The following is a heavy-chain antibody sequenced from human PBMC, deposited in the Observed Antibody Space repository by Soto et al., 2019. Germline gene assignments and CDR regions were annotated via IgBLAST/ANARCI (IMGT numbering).Heavy chain of an antibody. V-gene: IGHV3-23*01. CDR1: GFTFSSYA. CDR2: ISGSGDST. Sequence: EVQLLESGGGLVQPGGSLRLSCAASGFTFSSYAMSWVRQATGKGVEWVSVISGSGDSTYYADSVRGRFTISRDNSKNTHYLQMNSLRAEDTAVYYCAKDRDGAAAGPTKFYGMDAWGQGTTVTVSS. J-gene: IGHJ6*02. D-gene: IGHD6-13*01. CDR3: AKDRDGAAAGPTKFYGMDA.